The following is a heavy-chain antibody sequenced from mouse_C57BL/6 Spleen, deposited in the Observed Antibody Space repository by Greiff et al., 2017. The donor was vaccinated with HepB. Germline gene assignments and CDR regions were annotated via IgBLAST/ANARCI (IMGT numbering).Heavy chain of an antibody. D-gene: IGHD4-1*01. V-gene: IGHV1-54*01. CDR3: ARRLTGSRYAMDY. CDR2: INPGSGGT. J-gene: IGHJ4*01. Sequence: QVQLKQSGAELVRPGTSVKVSCKASGYAFTNYLIEWVKQRPGQGLEWIGVINPGSGGTNYNEKFKGKATLTADKSSSTAYMQLSSLTSEDSAVYFCARRLTGSRYAMDYWGQGTSVTVSS. CDR1: GYAFTNYL.